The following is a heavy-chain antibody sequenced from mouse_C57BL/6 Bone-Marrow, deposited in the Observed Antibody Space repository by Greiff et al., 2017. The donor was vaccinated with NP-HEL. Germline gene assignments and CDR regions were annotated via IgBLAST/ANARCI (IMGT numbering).Heavy chain of an antibody. J-gene: IGHJ3*01. CDR3: ARHEGRYDYVRWFAY. D-gene: IGHD2-4*01. V-gene: IGHV5-15*01. CDR1: GFTFSDYG. Sequence: DVKLVESGGGLVQPGGSLKLSCAASGFTFSDYGMAWVRQAPRKGPEWVAFISNLAYSIYYADPVTGRFTISRENAKNTLYLEMSSLRSEDTAMYYCARHEGRYDYVRWFAYWGQGTLVTVSA. CDR2: ISNLAYSI.